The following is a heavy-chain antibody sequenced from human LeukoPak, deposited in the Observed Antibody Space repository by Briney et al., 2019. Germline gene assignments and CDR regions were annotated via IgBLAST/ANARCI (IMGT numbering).Heavy chain of an antibody. CDR2: ISSSSSYT. J-gene: IGHJ6*02. V-gene: IGHV3-21*05. D-gene: IGHD6-13*01. CDR1: GFTFSSYS. Sequence: GGSLRLSCAASGFTFSSYSMNWVRQAPGKGLEWVSYISSSSSYTNYADSVKGRFTISRDNAKNSLYLQMNSLRAEDTAVYYCARVQLDFYYYGMDVWGQGTTVTVSS. CDR3: ARVQLDFYYYGMDV.